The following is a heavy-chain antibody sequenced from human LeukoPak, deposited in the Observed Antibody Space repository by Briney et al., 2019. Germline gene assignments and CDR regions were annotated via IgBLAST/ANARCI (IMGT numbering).Heavy chain of an antibody. CDR3: ARGRPLRDFDY. V-gene: IGHV4-38-2*02. D-gene: IGHD4-17*01. CDR1: SYSISSGYY. CDR2: IYHSGST. J-gene: IGHJ4*02. Sequence: SETLSLTCTVSSYSISSGYYWGWIRQPPGKGLEWIGNIYHSGSTYYNPSLKSRVTISVDTSKNQFSLKLSSVTAADTAVYYCARGRPLRDFDYWGQGTLVTVSS.